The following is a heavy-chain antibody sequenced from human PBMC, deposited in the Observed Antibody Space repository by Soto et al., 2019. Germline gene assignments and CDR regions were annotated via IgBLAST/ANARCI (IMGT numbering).Heavy chain of an antibody. D-gene: IGHD6-19*01. CDR3: ASYSSGWYAFDI. CDR1: GFTFSSYA. Sequence: GGSLRLSCAASGFTFSSYAMHWVRQAPGKGLEWVAVISYDGSNKYYADSVKGRFTISRDNSKNTLYLQMNSLRAEDTAVYYCASYSSGWYAFDIWGQGTMVTVSS. V-gene: IGHV3-30*04. CDR2: ISYDGSNK. J-gene: IGHJ3*02.